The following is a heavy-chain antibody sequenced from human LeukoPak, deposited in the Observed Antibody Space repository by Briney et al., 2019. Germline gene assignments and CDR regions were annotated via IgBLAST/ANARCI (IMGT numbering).Heavy chain of an antibody. D-gene: IGHD5-24*01. CDR1: GFTFSNAW. J-gene: IGHJ4*02. CDR2: IKSKTDGGTT. CDR3: TTDFRLDLRHLYKPARY. Sequence: GGSLRLSCAASGFTFSNAWMSWVRQAPGKGLEWVGRIKSKTDGGTTDYAAPVKGRFTISRDDSKNTLYLQMNSLKTEDTAVYYCTTDFRLDLRHLYKPARYWGQGTLVTVSS. V-gene: IGHV3-15*01.